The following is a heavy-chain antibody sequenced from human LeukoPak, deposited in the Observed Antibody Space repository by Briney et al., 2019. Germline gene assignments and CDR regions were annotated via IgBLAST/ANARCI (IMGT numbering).Heavy chain of an antibody. CDR3: ARGLQWLVDY. CDR2: IRYDGSNK. CDR1: GFTFSSYG. V-gene: IGHV3-30*02. J-gene: IGHJ4*02. Sequence: GGSLRLSCAASGFTFSSYGMHWVRQAPGKGLEWVAFIRYDGSNKYYADSVKGRFTISRDNSKNTLYLQMNSLRAEDTAVYYCARGLQWLVDYWGQGTLVTVSS. D-gene: IGHD6-19*01.